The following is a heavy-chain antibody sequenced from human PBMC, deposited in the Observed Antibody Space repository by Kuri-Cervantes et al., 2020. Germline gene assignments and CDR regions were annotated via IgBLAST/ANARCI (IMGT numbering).Heavy chain of an antibody. D-gene: IGHD5-18*01. Sequence: ASVKVSCKASGYTFTSYGISWVRQAPGQGLEWMGWISAYNGNTNYAQKLQGRVTTTTDTSTSTAYMELRSLRSDDTAVYYCAREYSYGYSNWFDPWGQGTLVTVSS. CDR2: ISAYNGNT. V-gene: IGHV1-18*01. J-gene: IGHJ5*02. CDR3: AREYSYGYSNWFDP. CDR1: GYTFTSYG.